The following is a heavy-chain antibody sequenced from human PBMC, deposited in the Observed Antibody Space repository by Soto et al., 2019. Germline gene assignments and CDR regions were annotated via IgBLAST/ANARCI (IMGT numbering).Heavy chain of an antibody. Sequence: QVQLQESGPGLVKPSQTLSLTCTVSGGSISSGGYYWSWIRQHPGKGLEWIGYIYYSGSTYYNPSLKSRLTISVDTSKNQFSLKLSSVTAADTAVYYCARGTNYYDSSGYTENDAFDIWGQGTMVTVSS. CDR2: IYYSGST. J-gene: IGHJ3*02. V-gene: IGHV4-31*03. CDR1: GGSISSGGYY. D-gene: IGHD3-22*01. CDR3: ARGTNYYDSSGYTENDAFDI.